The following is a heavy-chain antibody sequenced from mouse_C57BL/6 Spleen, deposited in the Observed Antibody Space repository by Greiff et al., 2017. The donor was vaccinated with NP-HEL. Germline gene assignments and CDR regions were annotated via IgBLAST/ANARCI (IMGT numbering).Heavy chain of an antibody. CDR2: ISYSGST. CDR1: GYSITSDY. CDR3: ARFQNAYYYGSSYWYFDV. V-gene: IGHV3-8*01. Sequence: DVKLQESGPGLAKPSQTLSLTCSVTGYSITSDYWNWIRKFTGNKLEYMGYISYSGSTYYNPSLKSRISITRDTSKNQYYLQLNSVTTEDTATYYCARFQNAYYYGSSYWYFDVWGTGTTVTVSS. D-gene: IGHD1-1*01. J-gene: IGHJ1*03.